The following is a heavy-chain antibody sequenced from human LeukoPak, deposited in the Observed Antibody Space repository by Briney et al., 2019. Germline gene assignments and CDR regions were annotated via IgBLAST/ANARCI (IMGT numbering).Heavy chain of an antibody. CDR3: TKATSSGWFGRAFDI. D-gene: IGHD6-19*01. J-gene: IGHJ3*02. Sequence: SLRLSRETSGFTFDDYGMHWVRQVPGKGLEWVSGINHNSGSIGYADSVKGRFTISRDNAKNSLYMQMNSLRAEDTALYYCTKATSSGWFGRAFDIWGQGTMVTVSS. CDR1: GFTFDDYG. CDR2: INHNSGSI. V-gene: IGHV3-9*01.